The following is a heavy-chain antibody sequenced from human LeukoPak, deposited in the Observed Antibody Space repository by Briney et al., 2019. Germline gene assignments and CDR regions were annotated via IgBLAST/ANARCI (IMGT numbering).Heavy chain of an antibody. J-gene: IGHJ4*02. D-gene: IGHD2-15*01. CDR2: IIPIFGTA. CDR3: ARASYCSGGSCYSDY. V-gene: IGHV1-69*05. Sequence: SVKVSCKASGGTFSSYAISWVRQAPGQGLEWMGGIIPIFGTANYAQKVKGRVTMTTDTSTSTAYMELRGLKSDDTAVYYCARASYCSGGSCYSDYWGQGTLVTVSS. CDR1: GGTFSSYA.